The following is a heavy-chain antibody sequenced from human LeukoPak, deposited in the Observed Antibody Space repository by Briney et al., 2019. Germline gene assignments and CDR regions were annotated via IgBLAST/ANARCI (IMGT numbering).Heavy chain of an antibody. CDR2: IYSGGST. CDR1: GFTVSSNY. V-gene: IGHV3-66*01. D-gene: IGHD3-9*01. CDR3: ARDLTGYYTFDY. Sequence: PGGSLRLSCAASGFTVSSNYMSWVRQAPGKGLEWVSVIYSGGSTYYADSVKGRFTISRDNSKNTLYLQMNSLRAEDTAVYYCARDLTGYYTFDYWGQGTLVTVSS. J-gene: IGHJ4*02.